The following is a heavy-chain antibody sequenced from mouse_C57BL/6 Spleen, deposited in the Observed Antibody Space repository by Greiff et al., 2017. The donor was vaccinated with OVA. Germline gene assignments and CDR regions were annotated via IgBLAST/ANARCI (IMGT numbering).Heavy chain of an antibody. CDR3: ARGRRWRAMDY. CDR1: GYTFTRYW. D-gene: IGHD1-1*01. CDR2: IYPGSGST. J-gene: IGHJ4*01. Sequence: VQLKQPGAELVKPGASVKMSCKASGYTFTRYWITWVKQRPGQGLEWIGDIYPGSGSTNYNEKFKSKATLTVDTSSSTAYMQLSSLTSEDSAVYYCARGRRWRAMDYGGKGAAGTDTS. V-gene: IGHV1-55*01.